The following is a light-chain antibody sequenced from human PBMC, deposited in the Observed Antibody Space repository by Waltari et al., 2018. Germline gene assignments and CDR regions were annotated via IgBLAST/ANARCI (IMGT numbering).Light chain of an antibody. CDR3: QKYVSLPAT. V-gene: IGKV3-20*01. CDR1: QSVSRS. Sequence: EMVLKQSPGTLSLSPGVRATLSCRASQSVSRSLAWYQQKHRQAPRRLIYDASPRATSSPDRFSGGGSGTDFSLTISRLEPEDFAVYYCQKYVSLPATFGQGTKVEIK. J-gene: IGKJ1*01. CDR2: DAS.